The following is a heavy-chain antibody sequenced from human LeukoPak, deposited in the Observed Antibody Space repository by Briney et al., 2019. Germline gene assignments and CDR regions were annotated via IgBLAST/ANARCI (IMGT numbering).Heavy chain of an antibody. J-gene: IGHJ4*02. D-gene: IGHD6-19*01. CDR2: ISYDGSNK. Sequence: PGGSLRLSCAASGFTFSSYAMSWVRQAPGKGLEWVAVISYDGSNKYYADSVKGRFTISRDNSKNTLYLQMNSLRAEDTAVYYCARDHRQWLILGYFDYWGQGTLVTVSS. V-gene: IGHV3-30-3*01. CDR3: ARDHRQWLILGYFDY. CDR1: GFTFSSYA.